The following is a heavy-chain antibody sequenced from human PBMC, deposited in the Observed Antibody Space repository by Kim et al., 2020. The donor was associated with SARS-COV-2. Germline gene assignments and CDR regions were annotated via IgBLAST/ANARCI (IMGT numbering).Heavy chain of an antibody. J-gene: IGHJ5*02. D-gene: IGHD3-22*01. V-gene: IGHV4-31*03. Sequence: SETLSLTCTVSGGSISSGGYYWSWIRQHPGKGLEWIGNIYYSGSTYYNPSLKSRVTISVATSKNQFSLKLSSVTAADTAVYYCARNIGITMIVVVTGWFDPWGQGTLVTVSS. CDR1: GGSISSGGYY. CDR2: IYYSGST. CDR3: ARNIGITMIVVVTGWFDP.